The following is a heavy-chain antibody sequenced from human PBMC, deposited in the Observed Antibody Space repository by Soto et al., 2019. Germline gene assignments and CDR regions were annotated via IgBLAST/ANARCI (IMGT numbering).Heavy chain of an antibody. CDR3: ARDPSMVRGNYYYYGMDV. CDR1: GGSISSGGYY. CDR2: IYYSGST. J-gene: IGHJ6*02. D-gene: IGHD3-10*01. V-gene: IGHV4-31*03. Sequence: QVQLQESGPGLVKPSQTLSLTCTVSGGSISSGGYYWSWIRQHPGKGLEWIGYIYYSGSTYYNPXXKSRVTISVDXXKXQXXLKLSSVTAADTAVYYCARDPSMVRGNYYYYGMDVWGQGTTVTVSS.